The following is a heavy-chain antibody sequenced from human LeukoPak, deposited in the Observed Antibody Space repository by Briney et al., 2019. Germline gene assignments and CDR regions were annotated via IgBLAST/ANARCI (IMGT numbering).Heavy chain of an antibody. J-gene: IGHJ4*02. CDR3: ARGPSGYHNT. D-gene: IGHD5-12*01. CDR2: IRYDGSNK. Sequence: GGSLRLSCAASGFTFSSYGMHWVRQAPGKGLEWAAFIRYDGSNKYYADSVKGRFTISRDNSKNTLYLQMNSLRAEDTAVYYCARGPSGYHNTGGQGTLVTVSS. CDR1: GFTFSSYG. V-gene: IGHV3-30*02.